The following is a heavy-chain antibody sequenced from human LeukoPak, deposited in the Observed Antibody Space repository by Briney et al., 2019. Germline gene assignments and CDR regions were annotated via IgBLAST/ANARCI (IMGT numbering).Heavy chain of an antibody. D-gene: IGHD3-3*01. CDR1: GFTFSSYS. J-gene: IGHJ4*02. CDR3: ARDGVYDFWSGYQTTFDY. V-gene: IGHV3-21*01. CDR2: ISSSSSYI. Sequence: PGGSLRLSCAASGFTFSSYSMNWVRQAPGKGLEWVSSISSSSSYIYCADSVKGRFTISRDNAKNSLYLQMNSLRAEDTAVYYCARDGVYDFWSGYQTTFDYWGQGTLVTVSS.